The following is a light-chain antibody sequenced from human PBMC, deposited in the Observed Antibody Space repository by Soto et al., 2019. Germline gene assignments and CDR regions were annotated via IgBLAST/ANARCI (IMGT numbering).Light chain of an antibody. CDR3: HQYYTTPRT. J-gene: IGKJ2*01. CDR1: QSGLDNSTNKSY. V-gene: IGKV4-1*01. CDR2: WAS. Sequence: VLTQSPRSLAVSLGERATVNCRSSQSGLDNSTNKSYLAWYQKKPGHPPKLLVHWASGREAGVPDRVSGGGSGTDFTLTISSLQAEDVAVYYCHQYYTTPRTFGQGTQLEI.